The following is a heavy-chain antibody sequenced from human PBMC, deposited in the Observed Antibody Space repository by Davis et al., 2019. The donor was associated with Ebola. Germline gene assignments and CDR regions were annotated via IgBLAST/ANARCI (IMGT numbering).Heavy chain of an antibody. V-gene: IGHV4-59*01. Sequence: MPSETLPLTCTVPGGSISSYHWSWIRHPPGKGLEWIGHIYYSGSTIYNPSLNSRVTISVDTSKNQFPLKLSPVTAADTAVYYCARVVSGSGWFDYWGQGTLVTVSS. J-gene: IGHJ4*02. D-gene: IGHD6-19*01. CDR3: ARVVSGSGWFDY. CDR1: GGSISSYH. CDR2: IYYSGST.